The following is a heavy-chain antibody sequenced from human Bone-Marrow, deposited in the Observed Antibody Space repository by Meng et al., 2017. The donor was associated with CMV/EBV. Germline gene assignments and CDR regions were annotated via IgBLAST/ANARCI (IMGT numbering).Heavy chain of an antibody. D-gene: IGHD2-2*01. J-gene: IGHJ6*02. Sequence: GESLKISCAASGFTFSSYGMHWVRQAPGKGLEWVAFIRYDGSNKYYADSVKGRFTISRDNAKNSLYLQMNSLRAEDTAVYYCAREGVPAAIGGMDVWGQGTTVTVSS. CDR3: AREGVPAAIGGMDV. CDR2: IRYDGSNK. V-gene: IGHV3-30*02. CDR1: GFTFSSYG.